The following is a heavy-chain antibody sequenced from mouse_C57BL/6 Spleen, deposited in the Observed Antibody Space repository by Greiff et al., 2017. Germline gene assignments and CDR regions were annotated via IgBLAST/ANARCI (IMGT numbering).Heavy chain of an antibody. D-gene: IGHD2-4*01. J-gene: IGHJ4*01. V-gene: IGHV5-17*01. CDR1: GFTFSDYG. Sequence: EVKLMESGGGLVKPGGSLKLSCAASGFTFSDYGMHWVRQAPEKGLEWVAYISSGSSTIYYADTVKGRFTISRDNAKNTLFLQMTSLRSEDTAMYYCARAGDYDGYYAMDYWGQGTSVTVSS. CDR3: ARAGDYDGYYAMDY. CDR2: ISSGSSTI.